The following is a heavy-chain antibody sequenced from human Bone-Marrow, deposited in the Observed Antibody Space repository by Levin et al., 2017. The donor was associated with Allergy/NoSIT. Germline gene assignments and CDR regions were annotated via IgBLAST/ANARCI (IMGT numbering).Heavy chain of an antibody. CDR2: IKSKSDGGTA. V-gene: IGHV3-15*01. CDR1: GSTFTSAW. Sequence: LSLTCAASGSTFTSAWMSWVRQAPGKGLEWVGRIKSKSDGGTADYAAPVKGRFTISRDDSKSTLYLQMNSLKTEDTALYYCATELFLEWFPHQHFYYGMDVWGQGTTVSVSS. CDR3: ATELFLEWFPHQHFYYGMDV. D-gene: IGHD3-3*01. J-gene: IGHJ6*02.